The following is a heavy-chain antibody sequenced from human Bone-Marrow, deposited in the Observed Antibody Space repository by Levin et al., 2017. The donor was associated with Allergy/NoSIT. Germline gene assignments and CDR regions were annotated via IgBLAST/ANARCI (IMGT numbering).Heavy chain of an antibody. CDR1: GGSIRSASYY. CDR2: INYSGST. CDR3: ARLSSTNFDP. J-gene: IGHJ5*02. D-gene: IGHD1-14*01. V-gene: IGHV4-39*01. Sequence: SQTLSLTCTVSGGSIRSASYYWGWIRQPPGKGLEWVGTINYSGSTYYNPSLKSRVTISVDISVDTSKNQFSLRLNSVTAADTAVYYCARLSSTNFDPWGQGTLVTVSS.